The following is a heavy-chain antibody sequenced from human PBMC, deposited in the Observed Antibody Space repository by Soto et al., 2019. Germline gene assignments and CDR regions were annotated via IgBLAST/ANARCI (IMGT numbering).Heavy chain of an antibody. CDR2: MSYDGTNT. V-gene: IGHV3-30-3*01. J-gene: IGHJ4*01. Sequence: QVQLVESGGGVVQPGASLRLSCTASGFMFSAYAMLWVRQAPGKGLEWVAAMSYDGTNTYYADSLKGRFTISRDNSKNTLFLQMSSLTADDSAVYYCARDPSPHTSGWYGIDFWGLGTLVTVSS. CDR1: GFMFSAYA. D-gene: IGHD6-19*01. CDR3: ARDPSPHTSGWYGIDF.